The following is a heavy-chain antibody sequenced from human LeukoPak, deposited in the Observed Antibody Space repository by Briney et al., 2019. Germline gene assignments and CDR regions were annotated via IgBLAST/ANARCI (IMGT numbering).Heavy chain of an antibody. CDR1: GVPISSYY. CDR2: IYYSGST. CDR3: AKSGGYGLIDK. D-gene: IGHD1-26*01. Sequence: SETLSLTCNVSGVPISSYYWSWIRQPPGKGLEWIGYIYYSGSTNYNPSLKSRVTISVDTSKNLFSLRLNSMTAADTAVYYCAKSGGYGLIDKWGQGTLVTVSS. V-gene: IGHV4-59*08. J-gene: IGHJ4*02.